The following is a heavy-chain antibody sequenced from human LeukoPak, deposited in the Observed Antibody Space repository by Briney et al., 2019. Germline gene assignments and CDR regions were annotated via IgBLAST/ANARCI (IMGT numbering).Heavy chain of an antibody. D-gene: IGHD4-17*01. CDR2: ISYIGTT. J-gene: IGHJ3*02. CDR3: ARDLVTVTKGFDI. CDR1: DDSFSSHY. V-gene: IGHV4-59*11. Sequence: SEALSLTCAVSDDSFSSHYWTWIRQPPGKGLEWIGYISYIGTTNYNPSLKSRVTISIDTSKNQFSLKLSSVTAADTAVYYCARDLVTVTKGFDIWGQGTMVSVSS.